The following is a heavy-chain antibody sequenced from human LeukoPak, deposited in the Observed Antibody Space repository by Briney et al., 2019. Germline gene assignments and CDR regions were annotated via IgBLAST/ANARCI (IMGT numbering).Heavy chain of an antibody. D-gene: IGHD7-27*01. CDR1: GFTFSSYS. J-gene: IGHJ4*02. CDR3: ARAETGWAARELN. V-gene: IGHV3-21*01. CDR2: ISSSSGYI. Sequence: GGSLRLSCAASGFTFSSYSMNWVRQAPGKGLEWVSSISSSSGYIYYADSVKGRFTISRDNAKNSLYLQMNSLRAEDTAVYYCARAETGWAARELNWGQGTLVTVSS.